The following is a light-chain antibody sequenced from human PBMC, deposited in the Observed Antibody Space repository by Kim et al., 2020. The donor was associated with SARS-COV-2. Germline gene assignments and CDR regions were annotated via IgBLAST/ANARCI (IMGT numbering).Light chain of an antibody. Sequence: SYELTQPPSVSVSPGQTASITCSGDKLGDKYACWYQQKPGQSPVLVIYQDSKRPSVIPERFSGSNSGNTATLTISGTQAMDEADYYCQACDSSTLVFGGG. CDR1: KLGDKY. CDR2: QDS. V-gene: IGLV3-1*01. CDR3: QACDSSTLV. J-gene: IGLJ2*01.